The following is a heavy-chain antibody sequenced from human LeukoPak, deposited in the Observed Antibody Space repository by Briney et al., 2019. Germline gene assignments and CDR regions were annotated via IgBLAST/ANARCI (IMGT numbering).Heavy chain of an antibody. J-gene: IGHJ4*02. V-gene: IGHV1-24*01. Sequence: ASVKVSCKVSGYTLIELSMHWVRQAPGKGLEWMGGFDPEDGETIYAQKFQGRVTMTEDTPTDTAYMELSSLRSEDTAVYYCATGDGVTGTSFDYWGQGTLVTVSS. CDR1: GYTLIELS. CDR3: ATGDGVTGTSFDY. CDR2: FDPEDGET. D-gene: IGHD1-7*01.